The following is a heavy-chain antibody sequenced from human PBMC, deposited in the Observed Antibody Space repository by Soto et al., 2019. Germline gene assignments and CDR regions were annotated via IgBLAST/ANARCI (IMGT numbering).Heavy chain of an antibody. V-gene: IGHV3-30-3*01. D-gene: IGHD5-12*01. CDR3: ASNKYRGYVGYYYYGMDV. CDR1: GFTFSSYA. CDR2: ISYDGSNK. J-gene: IGHJ6*02. Sequence: QVQLVESGGGVVQPGRSLRLSCAASGFTFSSYAMHWVRQAPGKGLEWVAVISYDGSNKYYADSVKGRFTISRDNSKNTLYLQMNSLRAEDTAVYYCASNKYRGYVGYYYYGMDVWGQGTTLTVSS.